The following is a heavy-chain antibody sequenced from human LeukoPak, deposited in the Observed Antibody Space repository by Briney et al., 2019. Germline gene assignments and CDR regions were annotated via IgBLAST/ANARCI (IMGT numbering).Heavy chain of an antibody. J-gene: IGHJ5*02. CDR2: INPNSGGI. Sequence: GASVKVSCKTFGYTFTDYYLHWVRQAPGQGLEWMGWINPNSGGISSAQKFQDRVTMTRDTSITTVYMEVSWLTSDDTAIYYCARADRLHGGPYLIGPWGQGTLVTVSS. CDR1: GYTFTDYY. D-gene: IGHD3-16*01. V-gene: IGHV1-2*02. CDR3: ARADRLHGGPYLIGP.